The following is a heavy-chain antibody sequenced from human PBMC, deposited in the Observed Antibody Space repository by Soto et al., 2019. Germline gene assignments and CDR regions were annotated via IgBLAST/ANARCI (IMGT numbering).Heavy chain of an antibody. D-gene: IGHD5-18*01. V-gene: IGHV1-18*01. CDR3: ARDPGFGFGYSYAFAMDV. Sequence: ASVKVSCKASGYTFSNYGISWVRQGPGRGLEWMGWISGYNGNTHYEEKVQDRIKMTTDTSTSTTYLELRSLRSDDTAVYFCARDPGFGFGYSYAFAMDVWGQGTTVTAP. CDR1: GYTFSNYG. J-gene: IGHJ6*02. CDR2: ISGYNGNT.